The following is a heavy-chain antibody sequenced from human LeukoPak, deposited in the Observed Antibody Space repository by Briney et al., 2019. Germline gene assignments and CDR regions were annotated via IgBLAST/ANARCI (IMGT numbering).Heavy chain of an antibody. Sequence: APVNVSCTASGYTVTSYGISWVRQAPGQGLEWMGWISAYNGNTNYAQKLQGRVTMTTDTSTSTVYMELRSLRSDDTAVYYCARNIVVVPAAMGLRYYYYGMDVWGQGTTVTVSS. CDR3: ARNIVVVPAAMGLRYYYYGMDV. D-gene: IGHD2-2*01. V-gene: IGHV1-18*01. CDR1: GYTVTSYG. CDR2: ISAYNGNT. J-gene: IGHJ6*02.